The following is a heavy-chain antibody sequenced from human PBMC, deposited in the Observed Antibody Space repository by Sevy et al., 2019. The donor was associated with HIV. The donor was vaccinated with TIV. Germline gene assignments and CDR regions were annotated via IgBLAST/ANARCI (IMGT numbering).Heavy chain of an antibody. Sequence: GGSLRLSCAASGFTFSNHAMHWVRQAPGKGLEWVAFIRYDGTNEYYADSVKGRFNISRDNSKNTLYLQMNSLRPEDTAVYYCARDRKVLLVVYAIPFDVFDIWGQGTMVTVSS. V-gene: IGHV3-30*02. CDR2: IRYDGTNE. D-gene: IGHD2-8*02. J-gene: IGHJ3*02. CDR1: GFTFSNHA. CDR3: ARDRKVLLVVYAIPFDVFDI.